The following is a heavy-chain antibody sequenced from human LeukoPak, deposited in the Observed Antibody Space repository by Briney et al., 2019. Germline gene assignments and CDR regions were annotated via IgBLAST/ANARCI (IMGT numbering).Heavy chain of an antibody. V-gene: IGHV3-33*01. J-gene: IGHJ3*02. Sequence: GGSLRLSCAASGFTFSSYGMHWVRQAPGKGLEWVAVIWYDGTNKYYADSVKGRFTISRDNSKNTLYLQMNSLRAEDTAVYYCARDYYDSSGYWADAFDIWGQGTMVIVSS. CDR3: ARDYYDSSGYWADAFDI. D-gene: IGHD3-22*01. CDR2: IWYDGTNK. CDR1: GFTFSSYG.